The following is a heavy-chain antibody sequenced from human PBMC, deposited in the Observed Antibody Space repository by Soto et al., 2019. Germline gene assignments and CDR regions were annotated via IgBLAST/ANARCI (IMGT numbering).Heavy chain of an antibody. CDR1: GFTFSSYA. D-gene: IGHD3-3*01. Sequence: QVQLVESGGGVVQPGRSLRLSCAASGFTFSSYAMHWVRQAPGKGLEWVAVISYDGSNKYYADSVKGRFTISRDNFKNCLYLQMNSLRAVDTAVYYCARDEIRFSWAYGMDVWGQGTTVTVSS. CDR2: ISYDGSNK. V-gene: IGHV3-30-3*01. CDR3: ARDEIRFSWAYGMDV. J-gene: IGHJ6*02.